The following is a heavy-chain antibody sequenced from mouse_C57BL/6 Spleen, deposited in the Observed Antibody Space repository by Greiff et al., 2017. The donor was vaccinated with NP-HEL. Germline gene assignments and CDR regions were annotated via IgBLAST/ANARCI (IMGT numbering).Heavy chain of an antibody. V-gene: IGHV1-18*01. J-gene: IGHJ4*01. CDR1: GYTFTDYN. CDR2: INPNNGGT. CDR3: ARWDYAYAMDY. Sequence: EVKLMESGPELVKPGASVKIPCKASGYTFTDYNMDWVKQSHGKSLEWIGDINPNNGGTIYNQKFKGKATLTVDKSSSTAYMELRSLTSEDTAVYYCARWDYAYAMDYWGQGTSVTVSS. D-gene: IGHD1-1*01.